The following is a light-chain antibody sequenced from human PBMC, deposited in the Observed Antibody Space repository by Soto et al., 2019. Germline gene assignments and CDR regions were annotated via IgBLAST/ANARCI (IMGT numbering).Light chain of an antibody. CDR1: RTDVDGYDY. V-gene: IGLV2-14*03. Sequence: QSALTQPASVSGSPGQSITISCTGARTDVDGYDYVNWYQQHPGQAPKLMIYDVNNRPSGVSHRFSGSKSGDTASLTISGLQAEDDADYYCSSYTASAPFYIFGTGTKLTVL. CDR2: DVN. CDR3: SSYTASAPFYI. J-gene: IGLJ1*01.